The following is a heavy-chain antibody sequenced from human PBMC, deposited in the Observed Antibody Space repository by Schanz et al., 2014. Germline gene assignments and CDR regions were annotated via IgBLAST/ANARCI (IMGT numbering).Heavy chain of an antibody. J-gene: IGHJ4*02. Sequence: EVRLVESGGGLVQPGGSLRLSCAASGFTFNSYAMTWVRQAPGKGLEWVSAISGSGGSTYYADSVKGRFTISRDNSKNTLYLQMNSLRADDTAVYFCARAHGNNWYGKGLDYWGQGTQVTVSS. CDR3: ARAHGNNWYGKGLDY. CDR1: GFTFNSYA. V-gene: IGHV3-23*04. CDR2: ISGSGGST. D-gene: IGHD1-1*01.